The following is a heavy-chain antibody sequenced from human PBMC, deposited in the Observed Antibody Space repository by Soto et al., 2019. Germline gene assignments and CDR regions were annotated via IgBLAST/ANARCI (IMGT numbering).Heavy chain of an antibody. D-gene: IGHD2-21*02. V-gene: IGHV1-18*01. CDR3: ARDQGAYCGGDCYSTRFDP. CDR2: SSDYNGNT. J-gene: IGHJ5*02. Sequence: QVQLVQSGAEVKKPGASVKVSCKASGYTFTSYGISWVRQAPGQGLEWRGWSSDYNGNTNYAQKLQGRVTMTTDTSTSTAYMELRSLRSDDTSVYYCARDQGAYCGGDCYSTRFDPWGQGTLVTVSS. CDR1: GYTFTSYG.